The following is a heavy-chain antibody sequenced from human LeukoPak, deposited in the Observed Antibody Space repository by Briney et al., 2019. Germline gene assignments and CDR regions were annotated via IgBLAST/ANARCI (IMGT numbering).Heavy chain of an antibody. CDR1: GGSFSGYY. V-gene: IGHV4-34*01. J-gene: IGHJ6*03. CDR2: INHSGST. Sequence: SETLSLTCAVYGGSFSGYYWSWIRQPPGKGLEWIGEINHSGSTNYNPSLKSRVTISVDTSKNQFSLKLSSVTAADTAVYYCARGGGSESSSWYRYYYYYMDVWGKGTTVTVSS. D-gene: IGHD6-13*01. CDR3: ARGGGSESSSWYRYYYYYMDV.